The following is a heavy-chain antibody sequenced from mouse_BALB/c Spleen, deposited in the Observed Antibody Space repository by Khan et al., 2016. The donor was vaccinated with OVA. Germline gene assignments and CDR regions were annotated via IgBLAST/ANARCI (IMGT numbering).Heavy chain of an antibody. CDR1: GYTFTNYG. V-gene: IGHV9-3-1*01. CDR2: INTYTGEP. D-gene: IGHD1-2*01. CDR3: ARDYGYAY. Sequence: QIQLVQSGPELKKPGETVKISCKASGYTFTNYGMNWVKQAPGKGLKWMGWINTYTGEPTYADDFKGRFAFSLETSASTAYLQINNLKNEDTATYFWARDYGYAYWGQGTLVTVSA. J-gene: IGHJ3*01.